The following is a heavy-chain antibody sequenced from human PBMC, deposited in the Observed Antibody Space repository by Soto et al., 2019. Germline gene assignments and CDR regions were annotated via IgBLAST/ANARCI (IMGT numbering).Heavy chain of an antibody. CDR3: ARGVTSAFNNYYDSSGYFDY. D-gene: IGHD3-22*01. V-gene: IGHV4-61*01. Sequence: SETLSLTCTVSGGSVSSGSYYWSWIRQPPGKGLEWIGYIYYSGSTNYNPSLKSRVTISVDTSKNQFSLKLSSVTAADTAVYYCARGVTSAFNNYYDSSGYFDYWGQGTLVTVSS. CDR1: GGSVSSGSYY. CDR2: IYYSGST. J-gene: IGHJ4*02.